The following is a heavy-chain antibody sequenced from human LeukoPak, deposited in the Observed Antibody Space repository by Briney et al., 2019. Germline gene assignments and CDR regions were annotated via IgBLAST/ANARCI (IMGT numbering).Heavy chain of an antibody. CDR1: GFTFSSYA. D-gene: IGHD3-10*01. V-gene: IGHV3-23*01. CDR2: ISGSGGST. CDR3: ANRALNYYGSGSYWLTFDP. J-gene: IGHJ5*02. Sequence: GGSPRLSCAAYGFTFSSYAMSWVRQAPGKGLEWVSAISGSGGSTYYADSVKGRFTISRDNSKNTLYLQMNSLRAEDTAVYYCANRALNYYGSGSYWLTFDPWGQGTLVTVSS.